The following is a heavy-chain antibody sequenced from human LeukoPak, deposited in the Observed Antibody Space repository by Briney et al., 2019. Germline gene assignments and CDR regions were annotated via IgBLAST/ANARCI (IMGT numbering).Heavy chain of an antibody. J-gene: IGHJ3*02. CDR3: ARDILPSGSRAFDI. D-gene: IGHD3-10*01. V-gene: IGHV3-33*01. Sequence: GGSLRLSCAVSGFTLSDYGIHWVRQAPGKGLEWVTIISSDGSIKYADSVKGRFTVSRDSSKNTVYLQMNSLRAEDTAVYYCARDILPSGSRAFDIWGRGTMVTVSS. CDR2: ISSDGSIK. CDR1: GFTLSDYG.